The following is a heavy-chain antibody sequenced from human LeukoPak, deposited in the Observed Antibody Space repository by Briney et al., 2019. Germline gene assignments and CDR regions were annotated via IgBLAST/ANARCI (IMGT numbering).Heavy chain of an antibody. J-gene: IGHJ5*02. Sequence: SQTLSLTCTVSGGSISSGDYYWSWIRQPPGKGLEWIGYIYYSGSTCYNPSLKSRVTKSVDTSKNQFSLKLSSVTAADTAVYYCARDAGLAYCGGDCYRNQDWFDPWGQGTLVTVSS. D-gene: IGHD2-21*02. CDR1: GGSISSGDYY. V-gene: IGHV4-30-4*01. CDR3: ARDAGLAYCGGDCYRNQDWFDP. CDR2: IYYSGST.